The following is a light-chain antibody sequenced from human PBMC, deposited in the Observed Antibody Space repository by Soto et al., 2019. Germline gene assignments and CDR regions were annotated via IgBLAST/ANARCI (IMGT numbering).Light chain of an antibody. V-gene: IGKV1-9*01. CDR1: YDISSS. J-gene: IGKJ2*01. CDR2: DSS. CDR3: QQLSHYPYT. Sequence: DIQLTQSPSFLSASVEDRVTISCRASYDISSSLAWYQQEPGKPPKLLIYDSSTFQTGVPSRFTGSGSGRKFTLKISGLQFGDFATYFCQQLSHYPYTFGQGTKLEI.